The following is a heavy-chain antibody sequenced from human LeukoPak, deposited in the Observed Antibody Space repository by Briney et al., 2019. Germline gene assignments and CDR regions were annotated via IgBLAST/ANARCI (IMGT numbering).Heavy chain of an antibody. CDR1: GITFSGAW. CDR2: INDDGSFR. Sequence: PGGSLRLSCAASGITFSGAWMHWVRQAPGKGLVWVSRINDDGSFRRYANSVKGRFTISRDNAKNTLFLQMDSLRAEDTAVYYCARVSGQGMNEYYHLWGQGTLLTVSS. CDR3: ARVSGQGMNEYYHL. J-gene: IGHJ1*01. V-gene: IGHV3-74*01. D-gene: IGHD2-8*02.